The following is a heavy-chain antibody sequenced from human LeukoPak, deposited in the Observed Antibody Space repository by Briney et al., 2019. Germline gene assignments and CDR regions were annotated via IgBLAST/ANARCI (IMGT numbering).Heavy chain of an antibody. CDR2: ISYDGSNK. CDR1: GFTFSSYA. Sequence: GGSLRLSCAASGFTFSSYAMRWVRQAPGKGLEWVAVISYDGSNKYYADSVKGRFTISRDNSKNTLYLQMNSLRAEDTAVYYCARDGSYYGSGSYYNAGGYFDYWGQGTLVTASS. V-gene: IGHV3-30*04. D-gene: IGHD3-10*01. CDR3: ARDGSYYGSGSYYNAGGYFDY. J-gene: IGHJ4*02.